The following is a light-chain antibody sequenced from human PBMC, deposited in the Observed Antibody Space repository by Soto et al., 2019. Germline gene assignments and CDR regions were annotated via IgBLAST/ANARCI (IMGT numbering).Light chain of an antibody. CDR1: SSNVQNNY. V-gene: IGLV1-51*02. CDR3: VTWDSSLSAAV. J-gene: IGLJ2*01. Sequence: QSVLTQPPSVSAAPVPTVTISFSGSSSNVQNNYVSWHQQLPGASPKLLMYGNNKRPSGIPDRFSGSKSGATATLGITGLPTGDSDDYYCVTWDSSLSAAVFGGGTKVTVL. CDR2: GNN.